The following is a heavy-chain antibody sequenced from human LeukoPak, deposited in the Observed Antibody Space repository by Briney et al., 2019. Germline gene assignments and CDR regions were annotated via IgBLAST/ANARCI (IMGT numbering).Heavy chain of an antibody. CDR3: AKDSRGNHYFDY. D-gene: IGHD5-12*01. Sequence: TGGSLRLSCAASGFTFSGFAMHWVRQAPGKGLEWVSGISWDSGAIGYADSVKGRFTISRDNAKNSLYLQMNSLRPEDTALYSCAKDSRGNHYFDYWGQGTLVTVSS. CDR1: GFTFSGFA. CDR2: ISWDSGAI. V-gene: IGHV3-9*01. J-gene: IGHJ4*02.